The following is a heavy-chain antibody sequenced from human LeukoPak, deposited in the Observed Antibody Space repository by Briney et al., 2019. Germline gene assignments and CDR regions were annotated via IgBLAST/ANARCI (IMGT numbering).Heavy chain of an antibody. CDR2: IYYSGST. Sequence: SETLSLTCTVSGVSISNYYWSWIRQPPGKGLEWIGYIYYSGSTNYNPSLKSRVTISVDTSKNQFSLKLSSVTAADTAMYYCAGGRGKLAWGQGTLVTVSS. J-gene: IGHJ4*02. D-gene: IGHD1-26*01. V-gene: IGHV4-59*01. CDR3: AGGRGKLA. CDR1: GVSISNYY.